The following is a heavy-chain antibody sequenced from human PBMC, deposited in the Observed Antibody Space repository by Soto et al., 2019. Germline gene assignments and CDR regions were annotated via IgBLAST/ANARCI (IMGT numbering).Heavy chain of an antibody. V-gene: IGHV3-21*01. D-gene: IGHD1-26*01. Sequence: EVRVVESGGYLVKPGGSLRLSCASSGFTFSTYTMNWVRQAPGKGLEWVSSINGRGNYIYYADSVKGRFTISRDNTKNSLYLQMDRLRAEDTALYYCVREDGIVGANSAFDYWGLGALVTVSS. CDR2: INGRGNYI. J-gene: IGHJ4*02. CDR3: VREDGIVGANSAFDY. CDR1: GFTFSTYT.